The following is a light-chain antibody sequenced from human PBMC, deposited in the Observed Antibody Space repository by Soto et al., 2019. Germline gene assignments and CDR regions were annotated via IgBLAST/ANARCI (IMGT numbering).Light chain of an antibody. CDR1: QSVSSKY. J-gene: IGKJ3*01. V-gene: IGKV3-20*01. CDR3: QQYGSSPVVT. Sequence: EIVLTQSPGTLSLSPGERATLSCRASQSVSSKYLAWYQQKPGQAHRLLISGVSSRATGIPDRISVSGSETDFTLTISRLEPEDFAVYYCQQYGSSPVVTFGPGTKVAIK. CDR2: GVS.